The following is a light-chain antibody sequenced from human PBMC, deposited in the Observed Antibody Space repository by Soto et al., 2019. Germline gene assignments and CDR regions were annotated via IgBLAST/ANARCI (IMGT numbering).Light chain of an antibody. CDR1: HSISVW. Sequence: DIQMTQSPSTLSSSVGDRVTITCRASHSISVWLAWYQQKPGKAPKLRIYQASTLESGVPSRFSGRGSGTDFTLTISSLQPDDFATYYCQQYYTYPYTFGQGTKVDIK. J-gene: IGKJ2*01. CDR3: QQYYTYPYT. CDR2: QAS. V-gene: IGKV1-5*03.